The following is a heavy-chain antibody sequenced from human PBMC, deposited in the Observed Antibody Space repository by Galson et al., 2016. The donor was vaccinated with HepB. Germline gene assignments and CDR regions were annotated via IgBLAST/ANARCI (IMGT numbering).Heavy chain of an antibody. CDR2: IYHNGNT. V-gene: IGHV4-4*02. J-gene: IGHJ4*02. Sequence: ETLSLTCAVSGATISRSNWWSWVRQPPGKGLEWIGEIYHNGNTNYNPSLKTRVTISVDTSKNQFSLKLSSVTAADTAVYYCAREPRGYSYGYYFDYWGQGTLVTVSS. CDR1: GATISRSNW. CDR3: AREPRGYSYGYYFDY. D-gene: IGHD5-18*01.